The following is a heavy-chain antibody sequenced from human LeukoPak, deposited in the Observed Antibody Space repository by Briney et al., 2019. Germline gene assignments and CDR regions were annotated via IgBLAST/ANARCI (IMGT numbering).Heavy chain of an antibody. CDR3: AKAAKYYFGSDTYYYFDY. Sequence: SETLSLTRTVSGGSISSGSYYWSWIRQPAGKGLEWIGRIYTSGSTNYNPSLKSRATMSVDTSKSQFSLSLSSVTSADTAVYYCAKAAKYYFGSDTYYYFDYWGQGILVTVSS. D-gene: IGHD3-10*01. J-gene: IGHJ4*02. V-gene: IGHV4-61*02. CDR2: IYTSGST. CDR1: GGSISSGSYY.